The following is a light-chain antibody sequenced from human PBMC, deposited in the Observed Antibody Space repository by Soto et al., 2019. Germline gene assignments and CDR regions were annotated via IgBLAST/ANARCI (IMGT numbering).Light chain of an antibody. Sequence: DIQMTQSPSTLSASVGDGVTITCRASQSIGSWLAWYQQKPGKAPKLLIYKAKNLQSGVPSRFSGSGSGTDFSLTISSLQPVDSATYFCQHYHDFQYTFGPGTKLEI. CDR3: QHYHDFQYT. CDR2: KAK. J-gene: IGKJ2*01. V-gene: IGKV1-5*03. CDR1: QSIGSW.